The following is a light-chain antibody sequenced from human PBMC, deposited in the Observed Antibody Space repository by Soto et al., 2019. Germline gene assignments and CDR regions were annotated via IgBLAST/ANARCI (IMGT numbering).Light chain of an antibody. CDR3: QQYNNWPPRT. Sequence: IVMTQSPVTLFVSPGERATLSCRASQSISNHLAWYQQKPGPPPRLLIYGASTRATGIPARFSGSGSGTEFTLTISSLQSEDFAVYYCQQYNNWPPRTFGQGTKLEIK. CDR2: GAS. J-gene: IGKJ2*01. CDR1: QSISNH. V-gene: IGKV3-15*01.